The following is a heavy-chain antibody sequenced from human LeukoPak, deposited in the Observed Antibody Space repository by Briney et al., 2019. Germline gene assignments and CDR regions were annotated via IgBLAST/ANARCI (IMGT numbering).Heavy chain of an antibody. CDR2: ISRSSNNI. CDR3: SRNRRDHDILLPFAY. CDR1: GFTFSSYS. D-gene: IGHD3-9*01. J-gene: IGHJ4*02. V-gene: IGHV3-21*01. Sequence: GVSLRLSCAASGFTFSSYSMNWVRQAPGKGLEWVSSISRSSNNIYYEDSVKGRFNLTSSHAENPLHLEMNSRRAEDPAVYYCSRNRRDHDILLPFAYWGQGTLVTV.